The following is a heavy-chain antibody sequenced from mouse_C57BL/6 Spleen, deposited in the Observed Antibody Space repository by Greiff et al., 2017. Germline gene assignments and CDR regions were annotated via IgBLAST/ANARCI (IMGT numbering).Heavy chain of an antibody. J-gene: IGHJ2*01. CDR3: ARHYYGSSSYDY. V-gene: IGHV1-55*01. D-gene: IGHD1-1*01. Sequence: QVHVKQPGAELVKPGASVKMSCKASGYTFTSYWITWVKQRPGQGLAWIGDIYPGSGSTKYNEKFKGKATLTVDTSSSTAYMQLSSLTSEYSAVYDCARHYYGSSSYDYWGQGTTLTVSS. CDR2: IYPGSGST. CDR1: GYTFTSYW.